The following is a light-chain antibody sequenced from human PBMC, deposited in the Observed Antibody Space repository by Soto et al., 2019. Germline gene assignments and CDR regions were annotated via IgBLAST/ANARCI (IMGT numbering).Light chain of an antibody. V-gene: IGLV7-46*01. CDR2: DTT. CDR3: SLFYGGPMV. CDR1: TGPVTNGHF. J-gene: IGLJ2*01. Sequence: QAVVTQEPSLTVSPGGTVTLTCSSSTGPVTNGHFPYWFQQKPGQAPRTLIYDTTNKYSWTPARFSGSLLGDKAALTLSGAQPEDEADYYCSLFYGGPMVFGGGTKLTVL.